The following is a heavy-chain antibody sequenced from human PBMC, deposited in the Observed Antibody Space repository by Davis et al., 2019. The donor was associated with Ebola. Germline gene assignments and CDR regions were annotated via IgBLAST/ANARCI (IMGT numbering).Heavy chain of an antibody. D-gene: IGHD3-3*01. J-gene: IGHJ6*02. V-gene: IGHV3-48*03. CDR3: ARLPNVLRFLEWFDMGDYYGMDV. Sequence: PGGSLRLSCAASGFTFSSYEMNWVRQAPGKGLEWVSYISSSGSTIYYADSVKGRFTISRDNAKNSLYLQMNSLRAEDTAVYYCARLPNVLRFLEWFDMGDYYGMDVWGQGTTVTVSS. CDR2: ISSSGSTI. CDR1: GFTFSSYE.